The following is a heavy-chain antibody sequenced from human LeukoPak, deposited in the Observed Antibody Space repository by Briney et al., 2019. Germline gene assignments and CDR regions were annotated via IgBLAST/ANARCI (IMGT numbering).Heavy chain of an antibody. CDR2: IIPIFGTP. V-gene: IGHV1-69*13. CDR1: GCTFSSYA. D-gene: IGHD2-15*01. Sequence: SVKVSCKASGCTFSSYAISWGRMPPGPGLEWMGGIIPIFGTPTYAQKFQCRVKITADESRSTAYMELSSLRSEDTAVYYCARDLDYSQGLDPWGEGTLVTASS. J-gene: IGHJ5*02. CDR3: ARDLDYSQGLDP.